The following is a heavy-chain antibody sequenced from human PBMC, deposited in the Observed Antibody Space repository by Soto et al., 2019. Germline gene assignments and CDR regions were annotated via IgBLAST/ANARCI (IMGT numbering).Heavy chain of an antibody. CDR2: IIPIFGTA. CDR3: ARDRSRLRFLEWSLGSPGGSGGMDV. J-gene: IGHJ6*02. CDR1: GGTFSSYA. Sequence: GASVKVSCKASGGTFSSYAISWVRQAPGQGLEWMGGIIPIFGTANYAQKFRGRVTITADESTSTAYMELSSLRSEDTAVYYCARDRSRLRFLEWSLGSPGGSGGMDVWGQGTTVTVSS. V-gene: IGHV1-69*13. D-gene: IGHD3-3*01.